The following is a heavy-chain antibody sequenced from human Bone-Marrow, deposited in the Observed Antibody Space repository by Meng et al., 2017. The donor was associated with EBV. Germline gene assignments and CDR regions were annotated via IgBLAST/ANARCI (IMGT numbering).Heavy chain of an antibody. J-gene: IGHJ4*02. V-gene: IGHV4-34*01. CDR2: INHSGST. CDR1: GGSFSGYY. D-gene: IGHD3-16*01. CDR3: ARPPTGRGSYLDY. Sequence: QVQLQQGGAGLLKPSGTLSLPCAVYGGSFSGYYWIWIRQPPGKGLEWIGEINHSGSTNYNPSLKSRVTISVDTSKNQFSLKLSSVTAADTAVYYCARPPTGRGSYLDYWGQGTLVTVSS.